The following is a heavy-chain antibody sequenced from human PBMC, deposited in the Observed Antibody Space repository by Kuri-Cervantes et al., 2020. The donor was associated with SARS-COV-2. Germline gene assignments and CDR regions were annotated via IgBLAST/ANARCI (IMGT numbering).Heavy chain of an antibody. V-gene: IGHV3-48*01. CDR1: GFTSSCYS. J-gene: IGHJ4*02. CDR2: ITSSSSTI. D-gene: IGHD2-2*02. Sequence: SLKISCAACGFTSSCYSMNLVRQAPGKVLEWVSYITSSSSTIYYEDSVKGRFTISRDNAKNSQYLQMNSLRAEDTAVYYCARNRYCGSTSCYMGFSFWGQGTLVTVSS. CDR3: ARNRYCGSTSCYMGFSF.